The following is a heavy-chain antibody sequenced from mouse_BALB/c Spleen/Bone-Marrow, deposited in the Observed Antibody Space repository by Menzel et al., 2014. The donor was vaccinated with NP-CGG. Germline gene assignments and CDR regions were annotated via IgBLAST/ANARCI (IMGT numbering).Heavy chain of an antibody. CDR1: GYPFTGYN. Sequence: QLQQSGPELDKPGASVKISCKASGYPFTGYNTNWVKQSNGKSLEWTGNSDPYNGFSTYNQNFKLKATLTVDKSSSTAYMQLKSLTSEASAVYYCAREGGTYGKDYEYWGHGTPLTISS. D-gene: IGHD2-1*01. CDR3: AREGGTYGKDYEY. J-gene: IGHJ2*01. V-gene: IGHV1-42*01. CDR2: SDPYNGFS.